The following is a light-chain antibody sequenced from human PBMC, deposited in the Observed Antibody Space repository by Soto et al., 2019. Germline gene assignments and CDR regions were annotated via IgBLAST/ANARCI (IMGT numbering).Light chain of an antibody. J-gene: IGKJ1*01. CDR3: HQYNTYSWT. CDR2: KAS. CDR1: QTIDSW. V-gene: IGKV1-5*03. Sequence: DIQMTQSPSTLSASIGDRVTITCRASQTIDSWLAWYQQKPGEPPKLLLYKASNLETGVPSRFSGSGSGTEFTLTISSLQPDDFATYYCHQYNTYSWTFGQGTKVDI.